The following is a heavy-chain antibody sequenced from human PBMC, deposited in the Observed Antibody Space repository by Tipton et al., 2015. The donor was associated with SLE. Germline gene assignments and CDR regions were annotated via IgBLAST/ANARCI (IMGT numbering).Heavy chain of an antibody. V-gene: IGHV4-59*12. CDR3: ARPNSGSYYRPDYDYYGLSH. J-gene: IGHJ6*02. D-gene: IGHD1-26*01. Sequence: TLSLTCTVSGGSISNYYWNWIRQPPGKGLEWIGYIHCSGTTHDNPPLKSRVTMSVDTSKKQLSLRLTSLTAADTAVYYCARPNSGSYYRPDYDYYGLSHWGPGTAVSV. CDR1: GGSISNYY. CDR2: IHCSGTT.